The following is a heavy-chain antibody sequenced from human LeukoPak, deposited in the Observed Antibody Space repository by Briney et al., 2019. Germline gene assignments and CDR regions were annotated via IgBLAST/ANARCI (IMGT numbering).Heavy chain of an antibody. V-gene: IGHV3-7*01. CDR1: GFTFSSYW. Sequence: GGSLRLSCAASGFTFSSYWMSWVRQAPGKGLEWVANIQQDGSEKYYVDSVKGRFTISRDNAKNSLYLHMNSLRAEDTAIYYCARYYYGSGSHYAKYYFDYWGQGTLVTVSS. CDR2: IQQDGSEK. J-gene: IGHJ4*02. CDR3: ARYYYGSGSHYAKYYFDY. D-gene: IGHD3-10*01.